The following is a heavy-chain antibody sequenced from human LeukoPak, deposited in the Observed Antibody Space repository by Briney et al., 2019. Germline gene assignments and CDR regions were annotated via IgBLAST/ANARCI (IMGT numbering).Heavy chain of an antibody. Sequence: GGSLRLSCAASGFTFSSYAMSWVRQAPEKGLEWVANIKQDGSEKYYVDSVKGRFTISRDNAKNSLYLQMNSLRAEDTAVYFCASLSTGDAFDYWGQGTLVTVSS. D-gene: IGHD1-1*01. J-gene: IGHJ4*02. CDR3: ASLSTGDAFDY. CDR2: IKQDGSEK. V-gene: IGHV3-7*01. CDR1: GFTFSSYA.